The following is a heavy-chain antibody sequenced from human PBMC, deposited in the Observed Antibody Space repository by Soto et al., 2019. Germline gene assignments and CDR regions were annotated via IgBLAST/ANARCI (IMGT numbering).Heavy chain of an antibody. D-gene: IGHD3-22*01. J-gene: IGHJ4*02. V-gene: IGHV1-2*02. CDR1: GYTFTGNY. CDR3: VPHPHDSSGDFDS. CDR2: INPRNGAT. Sequence: GASVKVSCKASGYTFTGNYMHWVRQAPGQGLEWMGWINPRNGATKYAQNFQGRVTLTWDTSITTAYMDLSSLRSDDMAVVYGVPHPHDSSGDFDSRGQRTLVTVSS.